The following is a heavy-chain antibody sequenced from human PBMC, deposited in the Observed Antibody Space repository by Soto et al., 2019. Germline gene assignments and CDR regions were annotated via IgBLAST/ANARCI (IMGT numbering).Heavy chain of an antibody. CDR1: GYTFTSYG. J-gene: IGHJ4*02. Sequence: ASVKVSCKASGYTFTSYGISWVRQAPGQGLEWMGWISAYNGNTNYAQKLQGRVTMTTDTSTSTAYMELRSLRSDDTAVYYCARDRDDDYGDSDSDYWGQGTLVTVSS. CDR2: ISAYNGNT. V-gene: IGHV1-18*01. CDR3: ARDRDDDYGDSDSDY. D-gene: IGHD4-17*01.